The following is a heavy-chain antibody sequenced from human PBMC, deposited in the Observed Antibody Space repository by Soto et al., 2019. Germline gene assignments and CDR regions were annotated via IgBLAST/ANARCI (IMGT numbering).Heavy chain of an antibody. CDR3: ARGNWNYYYGFDV. CDR2: IKPDGSEQ. V-gene: IGHV3-7*01. CDR1: EFTFDKYY. J-gene: IGHJ6*02. D-gene: IGHD1-20*01. Sequence: PGGSLRLSCAASEFTFDKYYMTWVRQAPGKGPEWVANIKPDGSEQYYVDSVKGRFTISRDNANNSLYLQMNSLRAEDTAVYFCARGNWNYYYGFDVWGLGTTVTVS.